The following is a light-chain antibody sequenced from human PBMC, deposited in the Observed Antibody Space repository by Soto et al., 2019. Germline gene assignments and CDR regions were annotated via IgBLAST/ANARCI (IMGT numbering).Light chain of an antibody. Sequence: DIQMTQSPTSLSAAVGDRVTITCLASQGIRNFVAWYQQKPGKDPKLLIYAASTLQSGVPSRFSGSGSGTDFTLTINSLQPEDVATYSCQKYSSVPVFGPGTKVAIK. V-gene: IGKV1-27*01. J-gene: IGKJ3*01. CDR1: QGIRNF. CDR3: QKYSSVPV. CDR2: AAS.